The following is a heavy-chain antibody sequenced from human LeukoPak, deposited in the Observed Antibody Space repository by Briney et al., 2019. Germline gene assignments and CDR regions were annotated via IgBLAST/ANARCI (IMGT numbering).Heavy chain of an antibody. CDR1: GGSISSSNW. J-gene: IGHJ5*02. CDR2: IYHSGST. V-gene: IGHV4-4*02. Sequence: SETLSLTCAVSGGSISSSNWWSWVRQPPGKGLEWIGEIYHSGSTNYIPSLKSRVTISVDKSKNQFSMKLSSVTAADTAVYYCAIRRTYYYDSSGYYNWFDPWGQGTLVTVSS. CDR3: AIRRTYYYDSSGYYNWFDP. D-gene: IGHD3-22*01.